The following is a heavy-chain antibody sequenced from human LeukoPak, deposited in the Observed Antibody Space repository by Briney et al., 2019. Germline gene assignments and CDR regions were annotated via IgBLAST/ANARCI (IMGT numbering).Heavy chain of an antibody. V-gene: IGHV1-2*02. CDR1: GYTFTGYY. CDR2: INPNSGGT. D-gene: IGHD2-15*01. Sequence: ASVKVSCKASGYTFTGYYMHWVRQAPGQGLEWMGWINPNSGGTNYAQKFQGRVTMTRDTSISTAYMELSGLRSDDTAVYYCARDTGYCSGGSCSFDFYYWGQGTLVTVSS. CDR3: ARDTGYCSGGSCSFDFYY. J-gene: IGHJ4*02.